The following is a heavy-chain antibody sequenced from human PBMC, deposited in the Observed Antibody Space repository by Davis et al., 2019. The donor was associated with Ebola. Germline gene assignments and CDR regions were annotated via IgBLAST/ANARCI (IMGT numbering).Heavy chain of an antibody. CDR2: FIPIFGTA. D-gene: IGHD6-13*01. CDR3: ARIAAAGRSIDY. V-gene: IGHV1-69*06. CDR1: GGTFSSYA. Sequence: SVKVSCKASGGTFSSYAISWVRQAPGQRLEWLGGFIPIFGTANDAQKFQGRVTITADKSTSKAYMELSSLRSEDTAVYYCARIAAAGRSIDYWGQGTLVTVSS. J-gene: IGHJ4*02.